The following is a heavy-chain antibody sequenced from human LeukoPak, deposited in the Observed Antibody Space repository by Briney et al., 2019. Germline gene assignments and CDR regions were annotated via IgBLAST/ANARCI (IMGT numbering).Heavy chain of an antibody. CDR3: ARDLTVTTTPWHYYYYGMDV. CDR1: GFTVSSNY. D-gene: IGHD4-4*01. V-gene: IGHV3-66*01. J-gene: IGHJ6*02. Sequence: GGSLRLSCAASGFTVSSNYMSWVRQAPGKGLEWVSVIYSGGSTYYADSVKGRFTISRDNSKNTLYLQMNSLRAEDTAVYYCARDLTVTTTPWHYYYYGMDVWGQGTTVTVSS. CDR2: IYSGGST.